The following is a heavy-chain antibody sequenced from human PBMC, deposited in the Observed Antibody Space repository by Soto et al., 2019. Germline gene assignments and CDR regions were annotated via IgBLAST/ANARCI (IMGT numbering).Heavy chain of an antibody. CDR1: GYTFTSYD. V-gene: IGHV1-8*01. J-gene: IGHJ4*02. Sequence: QVQLVQSGAEVKKPGASVKVSCKASGYTFTSYDINWVRQATGQGLEWMGWMNPNSGNTGYAQKFQGRVTMTRNTSISTAYMELSSLRSEDTAVYYCARGLARITMVRGVIRMGYWGQGPLVTVSS. CDR3: ARGLARITMVRGVIRMGY. CDR2: MNPNSGNT. D-gene: IGHD3-10*01.